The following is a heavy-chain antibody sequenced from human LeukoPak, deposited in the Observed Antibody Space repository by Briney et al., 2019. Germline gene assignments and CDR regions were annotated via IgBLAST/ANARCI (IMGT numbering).Heavy chain of an antibody. D-gene: IGHD3-22*01. Sequence: SETLSLTCTVSGDSLNSLDLWSWVRQPPGKGLEWIGEMYLSGTTHSNPSVKSRVTISIDKSKNQFFLNLSSVTAADTAVYYCAGLVGRYSSGLYYYYFDYWGQGTLVTVSS. CDR3: AGLVGRYSSGLYYYYFDY. CDR1: GDSLNSLDL. V-gene: IGHV4-4*02. J-gene: IGHJ4*02. CDR2: MYLSGTT.